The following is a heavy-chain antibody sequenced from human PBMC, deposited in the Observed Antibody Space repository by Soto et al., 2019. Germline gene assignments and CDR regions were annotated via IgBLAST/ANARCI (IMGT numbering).Heavy chain of an antibody. Sequence: GASVKVSCKASGYKFTTYLIHWVRQAPGQGLEWMGMIHPSGDTGYGQKFRGRVTMTIDTSTTTAYMELRNLTSEDTAIYFSVRGYCTTTPCSGDFQHWGQVTLVTVSS. CDR3: VRGYCTTTPCSGDFQH. V-gene: IGHV1-46*01. D-gene: IGHD2-8*01. CDR2: IHPSGDT. CDR1: GYKFTTYL. J-gene: IGHJ1*01.